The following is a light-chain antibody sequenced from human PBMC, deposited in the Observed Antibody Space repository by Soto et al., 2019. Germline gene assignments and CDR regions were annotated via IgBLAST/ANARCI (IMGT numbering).Light chain of an antibody. CDR3: QQYGSSPGFT. CDR2: GAS. CDR1: QSVSSSY. V-gene: IGKV3-20*01. J-gene: IGKJ3*01. Sequence: EIGLMESSGTLCLSPGDRVTLSCRASQSVSSSYLAWYQQKPGQAPRLLIYGASSRATGTPDRFSGSGSGTDFTLTISRLEPEDFAVYYCQQYGSSPGFTFGPGTKVDIK.